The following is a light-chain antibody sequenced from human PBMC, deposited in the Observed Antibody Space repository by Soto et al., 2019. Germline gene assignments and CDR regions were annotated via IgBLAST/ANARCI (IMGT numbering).Light chain of an antibody. V-gene: IGLV2-11*01. CDR3: CSYSGSYTKV. J-gene: IGLJ2*01. CDR1: SSDVGGYNY. Sequence: QSALTQPRSVSGYPGQSVTISCTGTSSDVGGYNYVSWYQQHPGKAHKLMIYDVSKRPSGVPDRFSGSKSGNTASLTISGLQAEDEADYYCCSYSGSYTKVFGGGTKVTVL. CDR2: DVS.